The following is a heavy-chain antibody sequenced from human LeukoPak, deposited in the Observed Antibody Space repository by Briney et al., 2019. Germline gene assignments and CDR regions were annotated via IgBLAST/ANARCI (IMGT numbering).Heavy chain of an antibody. D-gene: IGHD2-21*01. CDR1: GFTFSSYA. J-gene: IGHJ5*02. Sequence: SGGSLRLSCAASGFTFSSYAMTWVRQAPGKGLEWVSIISGSGGSTSYADSVKGRFTISRDNSKNTLYLQMNSLRAEDTALYYCAKPYSGTMLTGWFDPWGQGTLVTVSS. CDR3: AKPYSGTMLTGWFDP. CDR2: ISGSGGST. V-gene: IGHV3-23*01.